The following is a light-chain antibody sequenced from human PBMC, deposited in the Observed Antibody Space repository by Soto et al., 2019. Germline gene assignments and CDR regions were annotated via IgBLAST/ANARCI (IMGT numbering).Light chain of an antibody. Sequence: NFILTQPHSVSESPGKTVTISCTGSSGSIASNYVQWYQQRPGSAPTTVIYEDNQRPSGVPDRFSGSIDSSSNSASLTISGLKTEDEADYYCQSYDSSNHAVFGGGTQLTVL. CDR2: EDN. CDR1: SGSIASNY. CDR3: QSYDSSNHAV. J-gene: IGLJ7*01. V-gene: IGLV6-57*02.